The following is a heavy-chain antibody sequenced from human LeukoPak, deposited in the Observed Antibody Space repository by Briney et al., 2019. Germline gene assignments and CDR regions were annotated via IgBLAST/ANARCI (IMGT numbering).Heavy chain of an antibody. D-gene: IGHD2-21*02. CDR1: GGTFSSYA. V-gene: IGHV1-69*04. CDR3: ARAVTATTRSPYYYYGMDV. CDR2: IIPILGIA. J-gene: IGHJ6*02. Sequence: ASVKVSCKASGGTFSSYAISWVRQAPGQGLEWMGRIIPILGIANYAQKFQGRVTITADKSTSTAYMELSSLRSEDTAVYYCARAVTATTRSPYYYYGMDVWGQGTTVTVSS.